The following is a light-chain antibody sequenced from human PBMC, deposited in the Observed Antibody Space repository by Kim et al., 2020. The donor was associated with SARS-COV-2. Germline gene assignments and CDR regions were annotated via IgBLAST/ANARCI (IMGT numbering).Light chain of an antibody. CDR3: QHYNNWPRT. V-gene: IGKV3-15*01. CDR1: QSVSSK. Sequence: SVSPGEGATLSCRARQSVSSKLAWYQQKRGQAPRLVIYDTSTRAGGIPDRFSGSGSGTEFTLTISSLQSEDFAVYFCQHYNNWPRTFGQGTKLEI. J-gene: IGKJ2*01. CDR2: DTS.